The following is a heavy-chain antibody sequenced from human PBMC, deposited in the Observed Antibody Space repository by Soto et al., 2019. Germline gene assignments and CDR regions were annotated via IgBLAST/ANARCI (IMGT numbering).Heavy chain of an antibody. Sequence: EVQLVESGGGLVQPGGSLRLSCAASGFTFSSYWMHWVRQSPGKGLVWVSRIKTDGSDTHYADSVRGRFTXSRDXAKXXXXXXXXSLRDEDTAVYYCARPRTSDWAYDIWGQGTMVIVSS. CDR3: ARPRTSDWAYDI. D-gene: IGHD3-9*01. J-gene: IGHJ3*02. CDR1: GFTFSSYW. V-gene: IGHV3-74*01. CDR2: IKTDGSDT.